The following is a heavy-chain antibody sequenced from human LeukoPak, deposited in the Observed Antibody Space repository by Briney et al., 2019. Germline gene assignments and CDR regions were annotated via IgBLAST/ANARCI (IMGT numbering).Heavy chain of an antibody. CDR1: GGTFSSYA. D-gene: IGHD6-6*01. V-gene: IGHV1-69*05. Sequence: ASVKVSCKASGGTFSSYAISWVRQAPEQGLEWMGGIIPIFGTANHAQKFQGRVTITRNTSISTAYMELSSLRSEDTAVHYCARALRGGSSPKFRPPGYWGQGTLVTVSS. CDR3: ARALRGGSSPKFRPPGY. CDR2: IIPIFGTA. J-gene: IGHJ4*02.